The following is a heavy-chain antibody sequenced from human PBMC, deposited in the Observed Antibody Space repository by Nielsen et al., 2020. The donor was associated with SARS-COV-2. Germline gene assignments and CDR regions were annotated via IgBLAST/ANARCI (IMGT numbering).Heavy chain of an antibody. V-gene: IGHV3-7*02. CDR1: GFTFSSYW. Sequence: GESLKISCAASGFTFSSYWMSWVRQAPGKGLEWVANIKQDGSEKYYVDSVKGRFTISRDNAKNLVFLQMNSLRAEDTALYHCARAIALADSAWGQGTLVTVSS. CDR2: IKQDGSEK. CDR3: ARAIALADSA. D-gene: IGHD6-19*01. J-gene: IGHJ5*02.